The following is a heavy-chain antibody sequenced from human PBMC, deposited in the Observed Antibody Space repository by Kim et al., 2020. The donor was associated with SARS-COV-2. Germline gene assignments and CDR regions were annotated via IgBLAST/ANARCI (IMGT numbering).Heavy chain of an antibody. CDR3: ARDLSSYYDNNPYYYYGMDV. CDR1: GFTFSDYY. Sequence: GGSLRLSCAASGFTFSDYYMSWIRQAPGKGLEWVSYISSSGSTIYYADSVKGRFTISRDNAKNSLYLQMNSLRAEDTAVYYCARDLSSYYDNNPYYYYGMDVWGQGTTVTVSS. D-gene: IGHD3-3*01. J-gene: IGHJ6*02. CDR2: ISSSGSTI. V-gene: IGHV3-11*01.